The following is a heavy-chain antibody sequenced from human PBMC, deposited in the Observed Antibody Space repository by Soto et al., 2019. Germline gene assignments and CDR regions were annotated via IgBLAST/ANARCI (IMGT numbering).Heavy chain of an antibody. CDR3: ARGHFDWLLSYYGMDV. Sequence: ASVKVSFKASGYTFTSYDINWVRQATGRGLEWMGWMNPNSGNTGYAQKFQGRVTMTRNTSISTAYMELSSLRSEDTAVYYCARGHFDWLLSYYGMDVWGQGTTVTVSS. CDR1: GYTFTSYD. V-gene: IGHV1-8*01. CDR2: MNPNSGNT. D-gene: IGHD3-9*01. J-gene: IGHJ6*02.